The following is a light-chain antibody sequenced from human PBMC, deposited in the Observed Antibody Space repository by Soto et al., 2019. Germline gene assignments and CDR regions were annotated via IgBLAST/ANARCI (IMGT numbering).Light chain of an antibody. V-gene: IGKV1-6*01. J-gene: IGKJ1*01. CDR3: LQDYDYPRT. Sequence: IQMTQSPSSLSASVGDRVTITCRARQGIRNDLGWYQQQPGKAPKLLIYAASSLQSGVPSRFNGSGSGTDFTLTISSLQPEDFATYYCLQDYDYPRTFGQGTKVDVK. CDR1: QGIRND. CDR2: AAS.